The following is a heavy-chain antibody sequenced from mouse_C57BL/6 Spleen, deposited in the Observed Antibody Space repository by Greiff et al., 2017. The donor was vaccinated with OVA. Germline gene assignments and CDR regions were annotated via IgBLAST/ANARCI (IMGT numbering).Heavy chain of an antibody. Sequence: QVQLQQPGAELVKPGASVKLSCKASGYTFTSYWMHWVKQRPGQGLEWIGMIHPNSGSTNYNEKFKSKAKLTVDKSYSTAYMQLSSLTSEDSAVYYCARWLLHWYCDVWGTGTTVTVSS. CDR1: GYTFTSYW. V-gene: IGHV1-64*01. CDR2: IHPNSGST. J-gene: IGHJ1*03. D-gene: IGHD2-3*01. CDR3: ARWLLHWYCDV.